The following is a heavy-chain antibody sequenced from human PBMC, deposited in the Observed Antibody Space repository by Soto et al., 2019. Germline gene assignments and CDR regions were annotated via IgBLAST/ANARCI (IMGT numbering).Heavy chain of an antibody. CDR1: RFTFRNYG. CDR3: AKADNSSTYFYFYGMDV. J-gene: IGHJ6*02. V-gene: IGHV3-30*18. D-gene: IGHD6-13*01. CDR2: TSYDGSNK. Sequence: HGGSLRLSCAASRFTFRNYGMHWVRQAPGKGLEWVAVTSYDGSNKYYADSVKGRFTISRDNSKNTLYLQMNSLRTEDTAVYYCAKADNSSTYFYFYGMDVWGQGTTVTVSS.